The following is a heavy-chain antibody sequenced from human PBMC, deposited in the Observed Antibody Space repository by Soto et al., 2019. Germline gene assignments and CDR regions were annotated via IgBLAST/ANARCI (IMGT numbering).Heavy chain of an antibody. V-gene: IGHV1-69*13. CDR1: GGTFSSYA. J-gene: IGHJ6*02. CDR3: ARERDYYGSGVDKNYYYYYGMDV. D-gene: IGHD3-10*01. Sequence: ASVKVSCKASGGTFSSYAISWVRQAPGQGLEWMGGIIPIFGTANYAQKFQGRVTITADESTSTAYMELSSLRSEDTAVYYCARERDYYGSGVDKNYYYYYGMDVWGQGTTVTVSS. CDR2: IIPIFGTA.